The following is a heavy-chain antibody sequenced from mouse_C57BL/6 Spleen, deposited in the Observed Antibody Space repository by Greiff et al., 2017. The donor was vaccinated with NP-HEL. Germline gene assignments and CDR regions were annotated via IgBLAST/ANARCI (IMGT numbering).Heavy chain of an antibody. CDR2: IYPGDGDT. D-gene: IGHD1-1*01. J-gene: IGHJ2*01. V-gene: IGHV1-82*01. CDR3: ARERSFYYGSSDFDD. CDR1: GYAFSSSW. Sequence: QVQLKESGPELVKPGASVKISCKASGYAFSSSWMNWVKQRPGKGLEWIGRIYPGDGDTNYNGKFKGKATLTADKSSSTAYMQLSSLTSEDSAVYFWARERSFYYGSSDFDDWGQGTTLTVSS.